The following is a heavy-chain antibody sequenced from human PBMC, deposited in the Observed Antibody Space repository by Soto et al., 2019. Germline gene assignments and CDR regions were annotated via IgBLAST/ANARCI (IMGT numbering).Heavy chain of an antibody. Sequence: ASVKVSCKASGYTFTVYYMHCVLQSPLQWLDWMGWINPNSGGTNYAQKFQGRVTMTRDTSISTAYMELSRLRSDDTAVYYCARDRMITFGGVIGPRGMDVWGQGTTVTVSS. CDR3: ARDRMITFGGVIGPRGMDV. V-gene: IGHV1-2*02. CDR1: GYTFTVYY. CDR2: INPNSGGT. J-gene: IGHJ6*02. D-gene: IGHD3-16*01.